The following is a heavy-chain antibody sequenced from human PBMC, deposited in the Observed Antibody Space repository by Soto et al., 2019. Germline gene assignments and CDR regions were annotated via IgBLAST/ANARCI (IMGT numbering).Heavy chain of an antibody. CDR3: AKDGGWFGELLYHYYYYGMDV. J-gene: IGHJ6*02. CDR1: GFTFSSYG. Sequence: GGSLRLSCAASGFTFSSYGMHWVRQAPGKGLEWVAVISYDGSNKYYADSVKGRFTISRDNSKNTLYLQMNSLRAEDTAVYYCAKDGGWFGELLYHYYYYGMDVWGQGTTVTVSS. D-gene: IGHD3-10*01. V-gene: IGHV3-30*18. CDR2: ISYDGSNK.